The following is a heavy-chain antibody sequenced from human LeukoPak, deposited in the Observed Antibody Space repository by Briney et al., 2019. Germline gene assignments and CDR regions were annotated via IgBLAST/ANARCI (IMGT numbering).Heavy chain of an antibody. J-gene: IGHJ4*02. CDR3: ARFGPSSGYYQFDY. V-gene: IGHV1-18*01. Sequence: ASVKVSCKASGYTFTNYGINWLRQAPGQGLEWMGWISAYNGNTNYAQRLQGRVTITADESTSTAYMELSSLRSEDTAVYYCARFGPSSGYYQFDYWGQGTLVTVSS. D-gene: IGHD3-22*01. CDR2: ISAYNGNT. CDR1: GYTFTNYG.